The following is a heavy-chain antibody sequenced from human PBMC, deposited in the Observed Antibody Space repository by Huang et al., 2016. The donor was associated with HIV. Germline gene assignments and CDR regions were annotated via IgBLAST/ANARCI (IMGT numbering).Heavy chain of an antibody. V-gene: IGHV1-24*01. Sequence: QVQLVQSGAEVKKPGASVKVSCKVSGYTLTELSMHWVRQAPGKGLEGVGGFEPKDGETNYERKYQGGVTMTDDTSTDTAYMELRSLGAEDTAVYYCATVCRRFRNHDSGDYYFDYWGQGTLVTVAS. J-gene: IGHJ4*02. CDR1: GYTLTELS. CDR2: FEPKDGET. D-gene: IGHD3-22*01. CDR3: ATVCRRFRNHDSGDYYFDY.